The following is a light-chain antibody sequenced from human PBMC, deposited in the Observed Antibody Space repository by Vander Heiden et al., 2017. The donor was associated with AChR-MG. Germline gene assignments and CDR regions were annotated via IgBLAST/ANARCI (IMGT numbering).Light chain of an antibody. J-gene: IGKJ3*01. CDR1: QGISNY. CDR2: AAS. CDR3: QKYNSAPLYT. Sequence: DIQMTQSPASLSTSVGDRVTITCRASQGISNYLAWYQQKPGKVPKLLIYAASTLQSGVPSRFSGSGSGTDFTLTISSLQPEDVATYYCQKYNSAPLYTFGPGTKVDIK. V-gene: IGKV1-27*01.